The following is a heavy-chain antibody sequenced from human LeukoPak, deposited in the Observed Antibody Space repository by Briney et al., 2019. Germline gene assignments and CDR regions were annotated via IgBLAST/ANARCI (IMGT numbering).Heavy chain of an antibody. Sequence: SETLSLACTVSGGSISSSSYYWGWIRQPPGKGLEWIGSIYYSGSTYYNPSLKRRVTISVDTSKNLFSLKLSSVTAADTAVYYCARYSSRSFYFDYWGQGTLVTVSS. CDR2: IYYSGST. D-gene: IGHD6-19*01. CDR3: ARYSSRSFYFDY. J-gene: IGHJ4*02. V-gene: IGHV4-39*07. CDR1: GGSISSSSYY.